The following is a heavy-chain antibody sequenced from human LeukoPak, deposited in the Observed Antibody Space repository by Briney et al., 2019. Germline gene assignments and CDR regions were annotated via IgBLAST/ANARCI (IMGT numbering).Heavy chain of an antibody. CDR3: AREESDSSGYYGSCFDY. J-gene: IGHJ4*02. CDR1: GGSISSGDYY. V-gene: IGHV4-30-4*01. D-gene: IGHD3-22*01. Sequence: SETLSLTCTVSGGSISSGDYYWSWIRQPPGKGLEWIGYIYYSGSTYYNPSLKSRVTISVDTSKNQFSLKLSSVTAADTAVYYCAREESDSSGYYGSCFDYWGQGTLVTVSS. CDR2: IYYSGST.